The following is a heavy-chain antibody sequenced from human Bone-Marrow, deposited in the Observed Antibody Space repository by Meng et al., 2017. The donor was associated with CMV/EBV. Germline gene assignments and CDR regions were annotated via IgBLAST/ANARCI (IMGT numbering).Heavy chain of an antibody. J-gene: IGHJ4*02. V-gene: IGHV4-39*07. D-gene: IGHD3-3*01. CDR1: GGSISSSSYY. Sequence: LRLSCTVSGGSISSSSYYWGWIRQPPGKGLEWIGSIYYSGSTYYNPSLKSRVTISVDTSKNQFSLKLSSVTAADTAVYYCARELSITIFGVHYYFDYWGQGTLVTVSS. CDR2: IYYSGST. CDR3: ARELSITIFGVHYYFDY.